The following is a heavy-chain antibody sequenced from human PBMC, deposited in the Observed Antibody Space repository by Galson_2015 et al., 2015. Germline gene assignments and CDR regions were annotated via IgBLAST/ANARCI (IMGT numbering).Heavy chain of an antibody. CDR3: ARGGIGGRPDLFDP. CDR1: GFNFSSYW. Sequence: CAGSGFNFSSYWMNWVRQAPGKGLVWLSRLNSDASSTSYADSVKGRFTISRDNAKNPLYLQMSSLRAEDTAVYYCARGGIGGRPDLFDPWGPGTLFTVSS. D-gene: IGHD6-6*01. CDR2: LNSDASST. J-gene: IGHJ5*02. V-gene: IGHV3-74*01.